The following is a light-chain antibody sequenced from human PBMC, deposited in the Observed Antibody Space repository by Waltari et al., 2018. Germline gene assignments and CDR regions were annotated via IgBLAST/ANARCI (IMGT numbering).Light chain of an antibody. CDR3: SSYTSSDVV. CDR2: VVG. J-gene: IGLJ2*01. Sequence: SALSQPASVSGSPGQSITISCTGTSRDVADFDFFSCYQQYPGEAPNPLIYVVGLRPSGVSNRFSGSKSGNTASLTISGLQVEDEADYYCSSYTSSDVVFGGGTKVTVI. CDR1: SRDVADFDF. V-gene: IGLV2-14*03.